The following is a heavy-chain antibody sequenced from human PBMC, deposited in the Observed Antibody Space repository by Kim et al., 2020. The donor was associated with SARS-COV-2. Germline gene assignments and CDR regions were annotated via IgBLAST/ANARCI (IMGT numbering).Heavy chain of an antibody. CDR1: GFTFSSYG. J-gene: IGHJ4*02. CDR2: IWYDGSNK. Sequence: GGSLRLSCAASGFTFSSYGMHWVRQAPGKGLEWVAVIWYDGSNKYYADSVKGRFTISRDNSKNTLYLQMNSLRAEDTAVYYCARDHPLSYDILTGYPDYWGQGTLVTVSS. D-gene: IGHD3-9*01. CDR3: ARDHPLSYDILTGYPDY. V-gene: IGHV3-33*01.